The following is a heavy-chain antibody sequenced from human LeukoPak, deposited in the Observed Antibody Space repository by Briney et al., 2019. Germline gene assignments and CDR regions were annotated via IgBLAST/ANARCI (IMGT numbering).Heavy chain of an antibody. Sequence: SETLSLTCTVSGGSISSYYWSWVRQPPGKGLEWLGYIYYSGSTNYNPSLKSRVTISVDTSKNQFSLKLSSVTAADTAVYYCARVITVRGVIFDYWGQGTLVTVSS. CDR2: IYYSGST. J-gene: IGHJ4*02. CDR1: GGSISSYY. CDR3: ARVITVRGVIFDY. D-gene: IGHD3-16*01. V-gene: IGHV4-59*01.